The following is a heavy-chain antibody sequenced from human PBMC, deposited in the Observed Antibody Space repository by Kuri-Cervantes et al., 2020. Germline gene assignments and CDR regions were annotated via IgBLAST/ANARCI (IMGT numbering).Heavy chain of an antibody. CDR2: INAGNGNT. CDR3: ARGYVTTFVDAFDI. V-gene: IGHV1-3*01. D-gene: IGHD2/OR15-2a*01. Sequence: ASVKVSCKASGYTFTSYAMHWVRQAPGQRLEWMGWINAGNGNTKYSQKFQGRVTITRDTSASTAYMELSSLRSEDTAVYYCARGYVTTFVDAFDIWGQGTMVTVSS. CDR1: GYTFTSYA. J-gene: IGHJ3*02.